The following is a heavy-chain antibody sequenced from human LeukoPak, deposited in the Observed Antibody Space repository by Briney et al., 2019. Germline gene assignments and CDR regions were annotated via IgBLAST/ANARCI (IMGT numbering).Heavy chain of an antibody. J-gene: IGHJ4*02. Sequence: GGSLRLSCAASGFTFSSYGMHWVRQAPGKGLEWVAVIWYDGSNKYYADSVKGRFTISKDNAKNSLYLQMNSLRAEDTAVYYCARATSGYFDYWGQGTLVTVSS. V-gene: IGHV3-33*01. CDR1: GFTFSSYG. CDR3: ARATSGYFDY. CDR2: IWYDGSNK. D-gene: IGHD5-24*01.